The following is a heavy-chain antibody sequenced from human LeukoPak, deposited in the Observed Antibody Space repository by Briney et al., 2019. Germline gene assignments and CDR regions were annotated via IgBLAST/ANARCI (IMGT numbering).Heavy chain of an antibody. CDR3: VRPIVSTSRYYYYGMDV. Sequence: GGSLRLSCAASGFTFSSYWMHWVRQAPGKGLVRVSRINSDGSSTSYADSVKGRFTISRDNSKNTLYLQMNSLRAEDTAVYYCVRPIVSTSRYYYYGMDVWGQGTTVTVSS. CDR2: INSDGSST. J-gene: IGHJ6*02. D-gene: IGHD2-2*01. CDR1: GFTFSSYW. V-gene: IGHV3-74*01.